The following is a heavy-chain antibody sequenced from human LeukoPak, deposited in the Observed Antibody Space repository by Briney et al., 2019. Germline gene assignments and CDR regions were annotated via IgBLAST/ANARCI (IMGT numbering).Heavy chain of an antibody. D-gene: IGHD2-2*01. J-gene: IGHJ4*02. CDR2: MSREGNNK. V-gene: IGHV3-30*18. CDR1: GFSISDID. Sequence: PGGSLRLSCAASGFSISDIDMHWVRQAPGKGLEWLAVMSREGNNKYYAASVRGRLTVSRDSAMSTLYLQMDSLGAEDTAVYYCAKGSWYASSSDEDYWGQGTLVTVSS. CDR3: AKGSWYASSSDEDY.